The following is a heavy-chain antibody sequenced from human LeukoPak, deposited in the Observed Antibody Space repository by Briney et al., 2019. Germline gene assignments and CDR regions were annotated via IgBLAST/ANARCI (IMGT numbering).Heavy chain of an antibody. CDR3: ASILWWDIGFDY. J-gene: IGHJ4*02. CDR2: IKPDGSEK. Sequence: GGSLRLSCGASGFTFSSYWMTWVRQAPGKGLEWVANIKPDGSEKKYVDCVKRRFTISRDNARNSLYLQMNSLRAEDTAVYYCASILWWDIGFDYWGQGTLVTVSS. V-gene: IGHV3-7*01. D-gene: IGHD2-21*01. CDR1: GFTFSSYW.